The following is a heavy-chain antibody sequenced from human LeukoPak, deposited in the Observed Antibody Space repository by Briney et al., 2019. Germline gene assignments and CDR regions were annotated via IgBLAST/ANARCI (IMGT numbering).Heavy chain of an antibody. D-gene: IGHD6-13*01. J-gene: IGHJ5*02. Sequence: PGGSLRLSCAASGFTFSSYWMTWVRQAPGKGLEWVANIKQDGSEEFYVDSVKGRFTISRDNAKNSLYLQMTSLRAEDTAVYYCARISRAAACFDPWGQGTRVTVSS. CDR3: ARISRAAACFDP. V-gene: IGHV3-7*01. CDR1: GFTFSSYW. CDR2: IKQDGSEE.